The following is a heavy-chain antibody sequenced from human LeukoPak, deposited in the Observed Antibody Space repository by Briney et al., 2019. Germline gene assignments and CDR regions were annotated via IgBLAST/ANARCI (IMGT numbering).Heavy chain of an antibody. CDR2: IRYDGSNK. CDR1: GFTFSSYG. V-gene: IGHV3-30*02. D-gene: IGHD6-13*01. Sequence: PGGSLRLSCAASGFTFSSYGMHWVRQAPGKGLEWVACIRYDGSNKYYADSVKGRFTISRDNSKKTLYLQMNSLRAEDTAVYYCASLGYSSSWYRGVVDYWGQGTLVTVSS. J-gene: IGHJ4*02. CDR3: ASLGYSSSWYRGVVDY.